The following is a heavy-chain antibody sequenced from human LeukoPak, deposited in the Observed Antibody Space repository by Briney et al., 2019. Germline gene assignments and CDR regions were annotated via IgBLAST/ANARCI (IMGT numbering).Heavy chain of an antibody. V-gene: IGHV3-11*01. CDR1: GFTFSDYY. Sequence: PGGSLRLSCAASGFTFSDYYMSWIRQAPGKGLEWVSYISSSGSTIYYADSVKGRFTISRDNAKNSLYLQMNSLRAEDTAVYYCAKAHCSGGSCYSGQYYYYYMDVWGKGTTVTVSS. D-gene: IGHD2-15*01. J-gene: IGHJ6*03. CDR2: ISSSGSTI. CDR3: AKAHCSGGSCYSGQYYYYYMDV.